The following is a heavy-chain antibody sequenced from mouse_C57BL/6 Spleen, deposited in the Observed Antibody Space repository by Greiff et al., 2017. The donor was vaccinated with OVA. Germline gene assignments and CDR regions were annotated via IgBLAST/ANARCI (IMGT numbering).Heavy chain of an antibody. CDR2: IYPGNSDT. CDR1: GYTFTSYW. D-gene: IGHD1-1*01. Sequence: VHLKQSGTVLARPGASVKMSCKTSGYTFTSYWMHWVKQRPGQGLEWIGAIYPGNSDTSYNQKFKGKAKLTAVTSASTAYMELSSLTNEDSAVYYCTRSTVVAPYWYFDVWGTGTTVTVSS. CDR3: TRSTVVAPYWYFDV. V-gene: IGHV1-5*01. J-gene: IGHJ1*03.